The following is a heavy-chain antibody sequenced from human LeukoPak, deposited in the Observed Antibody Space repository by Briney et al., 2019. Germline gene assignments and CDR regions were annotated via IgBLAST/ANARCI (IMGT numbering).Heavy chain of an antibody. Sequence: GGSLTLSCAASGFTFSSYWMSWVRQAPGKGLEWVANIKQGGSEKYYVASVRGRFTISKDNAKNSLNLQMNSLRAEDTAVYYCARVRTDQIDFWCGYSLDYWGQGTLVTVSP. J-gene: IGHJ4*02. CDR2: IKQGGSEK. CDR1: GFTFSSYW. CDR3: ARVRTDQIDFWCGYSLDY. D-gene: IGHD3-3*01. V-gene: IGHV3-7*01.